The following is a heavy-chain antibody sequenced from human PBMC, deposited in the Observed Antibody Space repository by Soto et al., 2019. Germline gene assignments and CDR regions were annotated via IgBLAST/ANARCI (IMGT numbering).Heavy chain of an antibody. D-gene: IGHD3-9*01. Sequence: GGSLRLSCAASGFTFSTYWMHWVRQAPGKGLVWVSRIKTDGSTTNYADSVKGRFTISRDNAKNTLYLQMNSLRAEDTAVYYCARDVHYDILTGYYVKSWFDPWGQGTLVTVSS. CDR2: IKTDGSTT. CDR3: ARDVHYDILTGYYVKSWFDP. V-gene: IGHV3-74*01. J-gene: IGHJ5*02. CDR1: GFTFSTYW.